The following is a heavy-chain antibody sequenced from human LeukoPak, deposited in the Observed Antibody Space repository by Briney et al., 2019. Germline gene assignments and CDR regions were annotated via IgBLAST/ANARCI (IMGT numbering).Heavy chain of an antibody. D-gene: IGHD2-15*01. CDR3: GRKAGDCGGGSCYSIDY. CDR2: IIPIFGTA. V-gene: IGHV1-69*05. Sequence: GASVKVSCKAFGGSFSSEAISWVRQAPGQGLEWMGGIIPIFGTANYAQKFQGRVTITTDESTSTAYMEVSSLTSEDTAVYYCGRKAGDCGGGSCYSIDYWGQGTLVTFSS. CDR1: GGSFSSEA. J-gene: IGHJ4*02.